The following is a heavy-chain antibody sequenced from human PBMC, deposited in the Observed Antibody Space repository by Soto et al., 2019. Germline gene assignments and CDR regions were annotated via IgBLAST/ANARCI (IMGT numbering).Heavy chain of an antibody. CDR1: GYSFSSYG. J-gene: IGHJ1*01. CDR2: INTSGGST. CDR3: ARDREGGYSYGSFQH. D-gene: IGHD5-18*01. Sequence: ASVKVSCKASGYSFSSYGIRWVRQAPGQGLEWMGWINTSGGSTSYAQKFQGRVTMTRDTSTSTVYMELSSLRSEDTAVYYCARDREGGYSYGSFQHWGQGTLVTVSS. V-gene: IGHV1-46*03.